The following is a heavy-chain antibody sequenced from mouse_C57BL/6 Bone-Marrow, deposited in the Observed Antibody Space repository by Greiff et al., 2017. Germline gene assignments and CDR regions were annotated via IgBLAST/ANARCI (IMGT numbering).Heavy chain of an antibody. CDR1: GYTFTSYG. CDR2: IYPRSGNT. V-gene: IGHV1-81*01. J-gene: IGHJ4*01. CDR3: ARGDYDGTLYYAMDY. D-gene: IGHD2-4*01. Sequence: QVQLKESGAELARPGASVKLSCKASGYTFTSYGISWVKQRTGQGLEWIGEIYPRSGNTYYNEKFKGKATLTADKSSSTAYMELRSLTSEDSAVYFCARGDYDGTLYYAMDYWGQGTSVTVSS.